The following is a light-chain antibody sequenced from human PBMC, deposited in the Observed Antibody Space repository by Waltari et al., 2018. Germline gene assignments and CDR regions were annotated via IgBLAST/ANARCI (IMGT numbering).Light chain of an antibody. CDR2: WAS. J-gene: IGKJ4*01. CDR1: QSVLYPTNNKNY. CDR3: QQYHSPPQT. V-gene: IGKV4-1*01. Sequence: DIVMTQSPDSLAVSLGERATINCESSQSVLYPTNNKNYLAWYQQKPGQPPKLLIYWASTRESGVPDRFSGSGSGTNFTLTISSLQAEDVAVYYCQQYHSPPQTFGGGTKVEIK.